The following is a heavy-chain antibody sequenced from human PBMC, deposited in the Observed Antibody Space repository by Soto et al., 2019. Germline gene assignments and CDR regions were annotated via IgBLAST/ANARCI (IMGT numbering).Heavy chain of an antibody. D-gene: IGHD2-21*01. V-gene: IGHV4-34*01. CDR1: GGSSSGYY. CDR2: INHSGST. J-gene: IGHJ4*02. Sequence: SATLSRTCAVYGGSSSGYYWSWIRQPPGKGLEWIGEINHSGSTNYNPSLKSRVTISVDTSKNQFSLKLSSVTAADTAVYYCARMATIKLHYWGQGTLVTVSS. CDR3: ARMATIKLHY.